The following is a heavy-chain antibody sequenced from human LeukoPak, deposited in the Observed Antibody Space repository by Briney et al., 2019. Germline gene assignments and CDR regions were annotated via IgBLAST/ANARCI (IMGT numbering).Heavy chain of an antibody. CDR3: ALRPPWGDVVVPIGWSDP. D-gene: IGHD2-2*01. J-gene: IGHJ5*02. CDR1: GFSLSTSGVG. V-gene: IGHV2-5*01. Sequence: SGPTLVNPTQTLTLTCTFSGFSLSTSGVGVGWIRQPPGKALEWLALIYWNDDKRYSPSLKSRLTITKDTSKNQVVLTMTNMNPVDTATYHCALRPPWGDVVVPIGWSDPWGRGTLVTVSS. CDR2: IYWNDDK.